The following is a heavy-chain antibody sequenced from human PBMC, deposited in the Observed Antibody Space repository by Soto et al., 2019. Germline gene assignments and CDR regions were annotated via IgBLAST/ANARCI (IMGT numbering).Heavy chain of an antibody. CDR1: GYTFTSYA. J-gene: IGHJ3*02. D-gene: IGHD6-19*01. CDR2: INAGNGNT. V-gene: IGHV1-3*01. CDR3: VRDRSSGLDAFDI. Sequence: GASVKVSCKASGYTFTSYAMHWVRQAPGQRLEWMGWINAGNGNTKYSQKFQGRVTITRDTSASTAYMELSSLRSEDTAVYYCVRDRSSGLDAFDIWGQGTMVTVSS.